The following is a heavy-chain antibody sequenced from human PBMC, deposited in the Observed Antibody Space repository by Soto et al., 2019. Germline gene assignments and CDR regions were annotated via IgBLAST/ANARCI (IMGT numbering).Heavy chain of an antibody. D-gene: IGHD3-22*01. V-gene: IGHV3-21*01. CDR3: ARVVDYYDPYYYYGMDV. CDR1: GFTFSNYN. Sequence: EVQLVESGGGLVKPGGSLRLSCAASGFTFSNYNMNWVRQAPGKGLEWVSSISSSTSYIYYADSVKGRFTISRDNAKNSPYLQMNSLRAEDTAVYYCARVVDYYDPYYYYGMDVWGQGTTVTVSS. J-gene: IGHJ6*02. CDR2: ISSSTSYI.